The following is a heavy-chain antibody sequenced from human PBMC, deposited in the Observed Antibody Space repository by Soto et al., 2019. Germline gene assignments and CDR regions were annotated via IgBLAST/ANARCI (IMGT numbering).Heavy chain of an antibody. J-gene: IGHJ5*02. CDR2: IHYRGGT. Sequence: QVQLQESGPGLVKPSQTLSLTCTVSGRSISSGDFCWSWIRQPPGKGLEWIGYIHYRGGTYYTPSLKSRVTISLDTSKNQFSLKLSSVTAADTAVYYCARGITMVRGVLGWFDPWGQGTLVTVSS. D-gene: IGHD3-10*01. CDR3: ARGITMVRGVLGWFDP. V-gene: IGHV4-30-4*01. CDR1: GRSISSGDFC.